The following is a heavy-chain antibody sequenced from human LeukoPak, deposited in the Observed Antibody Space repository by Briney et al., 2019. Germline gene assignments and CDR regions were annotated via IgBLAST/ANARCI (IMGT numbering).Heavy chain of an antibody. CDR2: IKQDGSEK. D-gene: IGHD1-14*01. Sequence: GGSLRLSCAASGFTFSSYWMSWVRQAPGKGLEWVANIKQDGSEKYYVDSVKGRLTISRDNAKNSLYLQMNSLRAEDTAVYYCARDKEGNHPLNNWFDPWGQGTLVTVSS. J-gene: IGHJ5*02. V-gene: IGHV3-7*01. CDR1: GFTFSSYW. CDR3: ARDKEGNHPLNNWFDP.